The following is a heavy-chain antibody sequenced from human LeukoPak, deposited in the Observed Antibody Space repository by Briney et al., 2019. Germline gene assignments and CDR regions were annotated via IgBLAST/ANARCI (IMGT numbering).Heavy chain of an antibody. CDR1: KFTFSNYG. D-gene: IGHD3-10*01. Sequence: PGGSLRLSCAASKFTFSNYGMHWVRQAPGKGLEWVAFIRYDGSNKYYADSVKGRFTISRDNSKNTLYLQMNSLRAEDTAVYFCARDRDFSPVNYYGSGSYFDNWGQGTLVTVSS. CDR2: IRYDGSNK. CDR3: ARDRDFSPVNYYGSGSYFDN. V-gene: IGHV3-30*02. J-gene: IGHJ4*02.